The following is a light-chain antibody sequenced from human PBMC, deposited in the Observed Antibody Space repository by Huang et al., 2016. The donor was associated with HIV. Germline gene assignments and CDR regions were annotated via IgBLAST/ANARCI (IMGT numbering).Light chain of an antibody. Sequence: EIVITQSPAPLSVSPGERATLSCRASQSVSINLAWYQQKPGQAPRLLIYGESTRATGIPARFSGSGSGTEFTLTISSLQSEDFAVYYCQQYNNWPRTFGQGTKVEIK. V-gene: IGKV3-15*01. J-gene: IGKJ4*01. CDR2: GES. CDR3: QQYNNWPRT. CDR1: QSVSIN.